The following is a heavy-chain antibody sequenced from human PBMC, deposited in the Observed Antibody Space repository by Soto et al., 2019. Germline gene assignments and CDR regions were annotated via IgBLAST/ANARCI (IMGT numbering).Heavy chain of an antibody. J-gene: IGHJ4*02. D-gene: IGHD1-26*01. CDR2: IYYSGTT. CDR1: GYSISSSNW. CDR3: ARREIQGPIDY. V-gene: IGHV4-28*01. Sequence: QVQLQESGPGLVKPSDTLSLTCAVSGYSISSSNWWGWIRQRPGKGLEWIGYIYYSGTTYYNPSLKGRVTVSVDTSKNQFSLKVTSVTAVDTAVYYCARREIQGPIDYWGQGTLITDSS.